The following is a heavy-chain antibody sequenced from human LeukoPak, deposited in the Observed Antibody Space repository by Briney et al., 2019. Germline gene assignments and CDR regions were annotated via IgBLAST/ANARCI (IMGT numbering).Heavy chain of an antibody. Sequence: ASVKVSCKASGYTFTGYYMHWVRQAPGQGLEWMGWINPNSGGTYYAQKFQGRVTMTSDTSISSAYMELSRLRSDDTAVYYCARAHRVNGFDPWGQGTLVTVSS. V-gene: IGHV1-2*02. CDR1: GYTFTGYY. J-gene: IGHJ5*02. CDR3: ARAHRVNGFDP. CDR2: INPNSGGT. D-gene: IGHD3-3*01.